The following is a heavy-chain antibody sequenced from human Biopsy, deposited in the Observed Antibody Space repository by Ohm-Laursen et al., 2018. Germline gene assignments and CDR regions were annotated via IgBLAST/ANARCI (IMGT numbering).Heavy chain of an antibody. D-gene: IGHD3-22*01. V-gene: IGHV4-39*01. Sequence: TLSLTCTVSGVSINSGRYYWGWIRQPPGKGLEWIGSIFYRGSTHYKPSLKSRVNISVDTSKNQFSLKLNSVTAADTAVYYCARDYDTSGYYYVSWGQGTLVTVSS. CDR3: ARDYDTSGYYYVS. J-gene: IGHJ5*02. CDR2: IFYRGST. CDR1: GVSINSGRYY.